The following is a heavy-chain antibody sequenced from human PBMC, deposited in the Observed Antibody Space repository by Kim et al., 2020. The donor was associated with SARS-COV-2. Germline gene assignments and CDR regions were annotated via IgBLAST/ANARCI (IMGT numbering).Heavy chain of an antibody. J-gene: IGHJ3*02. Sequence: YADSAKGRFTISRDNSKNTLYLQMNSLRAEDTAVFYCAKASGSGTYAFDIWGQGTVVTVSS. CDR3: AKASGSGTYAFDI. V-gene: IGHV3-23*03. D-gene: IGHD3-10*01.